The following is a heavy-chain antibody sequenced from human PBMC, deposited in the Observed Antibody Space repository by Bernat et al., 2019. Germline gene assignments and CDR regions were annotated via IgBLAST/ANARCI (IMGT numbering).Heavy chain of an antibody. CDR3: ARGFPYCCSSTSCSFDY. D-gene: IGHD2-2*01. J-gene: IGHJ4*02. Sequence: QLQLQESGPGLVKPSETLSLTCTVSAGSISSNNYFWGWIREPPGKGLEWIGSVYSSGSTNYNPSLKSRVTISVDTSKNQFSLKLSSVTAADTAVYYCARGFPYCCSSTSCSFDYWGQGTLVTVSS. V-gene: IGHV4-39*07. CDR1: AGSISSNNYF. CDR2: VYSSGST.